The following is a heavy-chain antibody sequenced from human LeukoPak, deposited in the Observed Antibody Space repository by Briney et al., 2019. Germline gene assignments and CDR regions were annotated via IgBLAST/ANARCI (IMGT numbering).Heavy chain of an antibody. CDR2: IYSGGST. CDR1: GGSFSGYY. V-gene: IGHV3-53*01. Sequence: ETLSLTCAVYGGSFSGYYWSWVRQAPGKGLEWVSVIYSGGSTYYADSVKGRFTISRDNSKNTLYLQMNSLRAEDTAVYYCARGGYSYGTTKGYFDYWGQGSLVTVSS. J-gene: IGHJ4*02. CDR3: ARGGYSYGTTKGYFDY. D-gene: IGHD5-18*01.